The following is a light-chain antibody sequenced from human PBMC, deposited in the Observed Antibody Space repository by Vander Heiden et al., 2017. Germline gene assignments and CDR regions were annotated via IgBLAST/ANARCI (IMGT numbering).Light chain of an antibody. CDR1: VGGYNY. J-gene: IGLJ1*01. V-gene: IGLV2-8*01. CDR2: EVS. Sequence: VGGYNYISWYQQHPGKAPKVVIYEVSQRPSGVPDRFSGSKSANTASLTVSGLQAEDEADYYCGSFAGFNNYVFGTGTKVTVL. CDR3: GSFAGFNNYV.